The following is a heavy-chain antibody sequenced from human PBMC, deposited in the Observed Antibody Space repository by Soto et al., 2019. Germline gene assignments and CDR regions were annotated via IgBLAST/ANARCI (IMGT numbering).Heavy chain of an antibody. Sequence: GESLKISCXGSGYSFTSYWIGWVRQMPGKGLEWMGIIYPGDSDTRYSPSFQGQVTISADKSISTAYLQWSSLKASDTAMYYCARYDYDYYGSEYYYYGMDVWGQGTTVTVSS. CDR2: IYPGDSDT. CDR3: ARYDYDYYGSEYYYYGMDV. CDR1: GYSFTSYW. D-gene: IGHD3-10*01. J-gene: IGHJ6*02. V-gene: IGHV5-51*01.